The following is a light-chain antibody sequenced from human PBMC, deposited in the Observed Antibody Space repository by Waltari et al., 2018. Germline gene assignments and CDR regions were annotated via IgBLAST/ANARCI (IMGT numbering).Light chain of an antibody. V-gene: IGLV3-1*01. J-gene: IGLJ2*01. Sequence: SYELTQPPSVSVSPGQTASITCSGDRLVDKYACWYQQKPGQSPVLVIYQDSKRPSGFPERFSGSNSGNTATLTISGTQAMDEADYYCQAWDSSTVVFGGGTKLTVL. CDR3: QAWDSSTVV. CDR1: RLVDKY. CDR2: QDS.